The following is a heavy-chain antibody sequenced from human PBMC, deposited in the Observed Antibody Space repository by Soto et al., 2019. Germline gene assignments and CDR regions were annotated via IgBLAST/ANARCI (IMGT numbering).Heavy chain of an antibody. CDR3: ARSRAAGRPHTIDY. CDR2: INHSGST. Sequence: SETLSLTCAVYGGSFSGYYWSWIRQPPGKGLEWIGEINHSGSTNYNPSLKSRVTISVDTSKNQFSLKLSSVTAADTAVYYCARSRAAGRPHTIDYWGQGTLVTVSS. CDR1: GGSFSGYY. D-gene: IGHD6-13*01. J-gene: IGHJ4*02. V-gene: IGHV4-34*01.